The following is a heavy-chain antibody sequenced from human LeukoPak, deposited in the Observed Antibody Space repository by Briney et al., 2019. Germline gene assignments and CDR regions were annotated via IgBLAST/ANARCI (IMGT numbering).Heavy chain of an antibody. CDR3: ARDRDYYYGSGSYYYY. Sequence: SETLSLTCAVYGGSFSGYYWSWIRQPPGKGLEWIGEINHSGSTNYNPSPKSRVTISVDTSKNQFSLKLSSVTAADTAVYYCARDRDYYYGSGSYYYYWGQGTLVTVSS. J-gene: IGHJ4*02. D-gene: IGHD3-10*01. CDR1: GGSFSGYY. CDR2: INHSGST. V-gene: IGHV4-34*01.